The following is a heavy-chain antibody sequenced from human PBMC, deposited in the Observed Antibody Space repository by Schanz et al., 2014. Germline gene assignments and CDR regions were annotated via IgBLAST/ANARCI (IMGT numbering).Heavy chain of an antibody. Sequence: EVQLAESGGGLIQPGGSLRLSCAASGFIFGSSVMAWVRQAPGKGLEWVSGISGSGGSTYYADSVKGRFTISRDNSKNTLYLQMNSLRAEDTAVYYCARKVVATIGGYYDNWGQGTLVIVSS. V-gene: IGHV3-23*04. CDR1: GFIFGSSV. CDR3: ARKVVATIGGYYDN. J-gene: IGHJ4*02. D-gene: IGHD5-12*01. CDR2: ISGSGGST.